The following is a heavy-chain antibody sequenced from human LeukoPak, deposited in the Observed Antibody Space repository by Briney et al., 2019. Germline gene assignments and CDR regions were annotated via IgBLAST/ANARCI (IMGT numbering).Heavy chain of an antibody. V-gene: IGHV3-33*06. CDR3: EKAGFSSSSSDYYYYMDV. CDR1: GFTFSTYG. CDR2: IWYDGSNQ. D-gene: IGHD6-6*01. J-gene: IGHJ6*03. Sequence: GTSLRLSCAASGFTFSTYGMHWVRQAPGKGLEWVALIWYDGSNQYYAGSVKGRFTISRDNSRNTLYMQMNSLRAEDTALYFCEKAGFSSSSSDYYYYMDVWGKGTTVTVSS.